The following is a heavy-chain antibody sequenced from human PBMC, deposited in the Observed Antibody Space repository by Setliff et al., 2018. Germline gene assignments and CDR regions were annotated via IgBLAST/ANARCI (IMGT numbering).Heavy chain of an antibody. CDR3: AREGVDIRSSTDYRYYMDV. V-gene: IGHV1-69*05. J-gene: IGHJ6*03. CDR1: GGTFRSYG. D-gene: IGHD5-12*01. CDR2: TIPMFGSA. Sequence: SVKVSCKASGGTFRSYGISWVRQAPGQGLEWMGGTIPMFGSANYAQKFQVRVTIITDEFTGTAYMELSSLRTEDTAVYYCAREGVDIRSSTDYRYYMDVWGKGTTVTVSS.